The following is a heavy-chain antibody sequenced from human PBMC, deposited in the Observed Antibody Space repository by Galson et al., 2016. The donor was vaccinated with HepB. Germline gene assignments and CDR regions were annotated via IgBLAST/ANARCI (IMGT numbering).Heavy chain of an antibody. CDR2: MGTAGET. Sequence: SLRLSCAASGFNFDSYDMHWVRQVTGGGLEWVSSMGTAGETFYSDSAVGRFIISRDNAKDSLDLQMDNLTEGDTAVYYCGGGRGSLGGLWFDPRGQGTLVIVSS. CDR1: GFNFDSYD. CDR3: GGGRGSLGGLWFDP. V-gene: IGHV3-13*01. D-gene: IGHD3-16*01. J-gene: IGHJ5*02.